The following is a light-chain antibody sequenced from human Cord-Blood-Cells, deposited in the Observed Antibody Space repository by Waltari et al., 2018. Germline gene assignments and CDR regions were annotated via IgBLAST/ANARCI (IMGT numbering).Light chain of an antibody. CDR3: QVWDSSSDHYV. J-gene: IGLJ1*01. Sequence: SYGLHQTTSDSMSPRQHTKITWGGNNLSKKRFQTYQEQPGQAPFLVIYSDSDRPSGIPERFSGSNSGNTATLTISRVEAGDEADYYCQVWDSSSDHYVFGTGTKVTVL. CDR2: SDS. CDR1: NLSKKR. V-gene: IGLV3-21*04.